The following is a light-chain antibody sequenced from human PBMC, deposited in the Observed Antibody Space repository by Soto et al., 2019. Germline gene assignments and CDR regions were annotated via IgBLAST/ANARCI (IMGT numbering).Light chain of an antibody. V-gene: IGLV2-14*03. J-gene: IGLJ2*01. CDR2: DVT. CDR1: NSDIGAFNH. Sequence: QSALTQPASVSGSPGHSITISCTGTNSDIGAFNHVSWYQQHPGKAPKLLIFDVTNRPSGISDRFSGSKSATTASLTISALQPEDEAHYYCSSYSAKLPPVVFGGGTQLTVL. CDR3: SSYSAKLPPVV.